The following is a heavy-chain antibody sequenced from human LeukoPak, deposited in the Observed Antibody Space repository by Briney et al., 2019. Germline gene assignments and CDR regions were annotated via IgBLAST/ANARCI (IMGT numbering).Heavy chain of an antibody. CDR1: GYTFTSYD. V-gene: IGHV1-18*01. J-gene: IGHJ3*02. CDR3: AYVDDSSGPRFGAFDI. CDR2: ISAYNGNT. D-gene: IGHD3-22*01. Sequence: GASVKVSCKASGYTFTSYDINWVRQAPGQGLEWMGWISAYNGNTNYAQKLQGRVTMTTDTSTSTAYMELRSLRSDDTAVYYCAYVDDSSGPRFGAFDIWGQGTMVTVSS.